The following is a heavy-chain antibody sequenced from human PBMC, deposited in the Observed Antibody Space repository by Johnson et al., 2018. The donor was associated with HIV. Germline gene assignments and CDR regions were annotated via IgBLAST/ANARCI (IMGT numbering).Heavy chain of an antibody. Sequence: VQLVESGGGLVQPGGSLRLSCAASGFIVSSNYMNWVRQAPGKGLEWVSVIYSSGSTYYADSVKGSFTISRDFSDNTLFLQMDSLRAEDTAMYSWSRDGYTCDVFDIWGQGTMVTVSS. J-gene: IGHJ3*02. V-gene: IGHV3-66*01. CDR1: GFIVSSNY. CDR3: SRDGYTCDVFDI. D-gene: IGHD2-2*02. CDR2: IYSSGST.